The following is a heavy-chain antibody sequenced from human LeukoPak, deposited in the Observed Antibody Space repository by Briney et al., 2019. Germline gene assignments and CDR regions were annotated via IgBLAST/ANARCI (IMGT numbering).Heavy chain of an antibody. J-gene: IGHJ4*02. CDR1: GFTFDDYG. CDR3: ARSGSGYYGIDY. Sequence: PGGSLRLSCAASGFTFDDYGMSWVRQAPGKGLEWVSGINWNGGSTGYADSVKGRFTISRDNANNTLFLQMDSLRAEDLAVYYCARSGSGYYGIDYWGQGTLVTVSS. CDR2: INWNGGST. D-gene: IGHD3-3*01. V-gene: IGHV3-20*04.